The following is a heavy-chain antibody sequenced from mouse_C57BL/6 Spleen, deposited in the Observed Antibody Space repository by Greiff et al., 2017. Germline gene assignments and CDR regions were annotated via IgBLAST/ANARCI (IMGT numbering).Heavy chain of an antibody. J-gene: IGHJ1*03. CDR2: INPNNGGT. CDR3: ARRRDGYSHWYFDV. D-gene: IGHD2-3*01. CDR1: GYTFTDYN. V-gene: IGHV1-18*01. Sequence: EVQLQQSGPELVKPGASVKIPCKASGYTFTDYNMDWVKQSHGKSLEWIGDINPNNGGTIYNQKFKGKATLTVEQSSSTAYMELRSLTSEDTAVYYCARRRDGYSHWYFDVWGTGTTVTVSS.